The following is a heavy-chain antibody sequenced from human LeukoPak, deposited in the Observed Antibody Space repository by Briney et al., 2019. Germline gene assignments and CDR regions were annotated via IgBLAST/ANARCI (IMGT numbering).Heavy chain of an antibody. J-gene: IGHJ5*02. D-gene: IGHD3-10*01. Sequence: ASVNVSCTASGGTFSIYAISWVRQAPGQGLEWMGGIIPIFGTANYAQKFQGRVTITADESTSTAYMELSSLRSEDTAVYYCARGVRESGLFDPWGQGTLVTVSS. CDR2: IIPIFGTA. V-gene: IGHV1-69*13. CDR3: ARGVRESGLFDP. CDR1: GGTFSIYA.